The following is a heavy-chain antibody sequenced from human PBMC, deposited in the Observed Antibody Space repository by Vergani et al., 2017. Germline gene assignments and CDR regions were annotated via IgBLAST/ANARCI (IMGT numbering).Heavy chain of an antibody. Sequence: QVQLVESGGGVVQPGRSLRLSCAASGFTFSSYAMHWVRQAPGKGLEWVAVISYDGSNKYYADSVKGRFTISRDNSKNTLYLQMNSLRAEDTAVYYCARDPGSLEDSSSSMDYWGQGALVTVSS. CDR3: ARDPGSLEDSSSSMDY. D-gene: IGHD6-6*01. CDR1: GFTFSSYA. V-gene: IGHV3-30-3*01. CDR2: ISYDGSNK. J-gene: IGHJ4*02.